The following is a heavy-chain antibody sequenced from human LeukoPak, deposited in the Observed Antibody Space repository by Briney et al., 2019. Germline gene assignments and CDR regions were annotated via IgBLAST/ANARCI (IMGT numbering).Heavy chain of an antibody. Sequence: SETLSLTCTVSGGSISSYYWSWIRQPPGKGLEWIGYIYYSGSTNYNPSLKSRVAISGGTSKNQFSLKLSSVTAADTAVYFCARHLRTFNSGSYYSTFDYWGQGTLVTVSS. CDR1: GGSISSYY. CDR3: ARHLRTFNSGSYYSTFDY. D-gene: IGHD1-26*01. V-gene: IGHV4-59*08. J-gene: IGHJ4*02. CDR2: IYYSGST.